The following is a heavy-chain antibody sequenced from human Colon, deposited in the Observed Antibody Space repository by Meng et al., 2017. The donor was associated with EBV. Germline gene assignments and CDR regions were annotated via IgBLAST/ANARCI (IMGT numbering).Heavy chain of an antibody. D-gene: IGHD3-10*01. J-gene: IGHJ4*02. CDR2: ISGSGDGT. CDR1: GFTFSIYG. CDR3: AKRSPIIQGVISYYFDY. Sequence: EVQLVESGGGLVEPGGSLRLSCGASGFTFSIYGMSWARQAPGKGLEWVSTISGSGDGTYYADSVKGRFTISRDNSKNTLYLQMNGLTAEDTAIYYCAKRSPIIQGVISYYFDYWGQGTLGTVSS. V-gene: IGHV3-23*04.